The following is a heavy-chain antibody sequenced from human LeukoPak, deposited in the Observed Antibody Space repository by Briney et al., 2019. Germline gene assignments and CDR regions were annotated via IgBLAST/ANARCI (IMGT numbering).Heavy chain of an antibody. CDR1: GGSISSSIYY. D-gene: IGHD3-10*02. CDR3: ARQGVLCTPRD. V-gene: IGHV4-39*01. Sequence: PSETLSLTCIVCGGSISSSIYYWGWIRQPPGKGLEWIGSIYYSGSTYYNPSLKSRVTISVDTSKNQFSLKLNSVTAADTAVYYCARQGVLCTPRDWGQGALVTVSS. J-gene: IGHJ4*02. CDR2: IYYSGST.